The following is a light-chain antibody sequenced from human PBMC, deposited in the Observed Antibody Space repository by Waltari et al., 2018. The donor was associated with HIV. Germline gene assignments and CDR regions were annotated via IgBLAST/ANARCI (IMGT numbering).Light chain of an antibody. V-gene: IGLV2-14*01. J-gene: IGLJ2*01. CDR1: SSDVGGYNY. CDR2: EVR. CDR3: SSYTSSRVL. Sequence: QSALTQPASVSGSPGQSITISCTGTSSDVGGYNYVSWYQQHPGKAPKLMIYEVRNRPSGVSNLFSGSKSGNTASLTISGLQAEDEADYYCSSYTSSRVLFGGGTKLTVL.